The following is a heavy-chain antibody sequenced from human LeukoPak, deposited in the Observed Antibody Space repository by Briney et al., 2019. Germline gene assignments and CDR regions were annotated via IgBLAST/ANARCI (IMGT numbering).Heavy chain of an antibody. Sequence: PGGSLRLSCAASGFTFSSYAMSWVRQAPGKGLEWVSAISGSGGSTYYADSVKGRFTISRDNSKNTLYLQMNGLRAEDTAVYYCAKGGVPAAIDYYYMDVWGKGTTVTVSS. CDR3: AKGGVPAAIDYYYMDV. D-gene: IGHD2-2*02. J-gene: IGHJ6*03. CDR1: GFTFSSYA. V-gene: IGHV3-23*01. CDR2: ISGSGGST.